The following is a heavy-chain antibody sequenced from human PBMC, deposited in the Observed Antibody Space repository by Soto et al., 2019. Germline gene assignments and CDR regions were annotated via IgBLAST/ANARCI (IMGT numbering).Heavy chain of an antibody. V-gene: IGHV3-9*01. J-gene: IGHJ4*02. CDR3: AKGGQLLVEGGGY. CDR1: GFTLDDYA. CDR2: ISWNSGSI. D-gene: IGHD2-2*01. Sequence: EVQLVESGGGLVQPGRSLRLSCAASGFTLDDYAMHWVRQAPGKGLEWVSGISWNSGSIGYADSVKGRFTISRDNAKNSLYLQMNSLRAEDTALYYCAKGGQLLVEGGGYWGQGTLVTVSS.